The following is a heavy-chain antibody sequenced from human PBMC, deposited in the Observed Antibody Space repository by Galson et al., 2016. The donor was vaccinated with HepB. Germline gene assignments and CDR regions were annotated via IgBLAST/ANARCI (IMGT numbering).Heavy chain of an antibody. CDR2: IDPSDSYT. Sequence: QSGAEVKKPGESLRISCKGSGYSFTSYWISWVRQMPGKGLEWMGRIDPSDSYTNYSPSFQGHVTISADKSISTAYLQWSSLKASDTAMYYCAAIGYCSSTSCVGGYYDYMDVWGKGTTVTVSS. CDR3: AAIGYCSSTSCVGGYYDYMDV. V-gene: IGHV5-10-1*01. D-gene: IGHD2-2*01. J-gene: IGHJ6*03. CDR1: GYSFTSYW.